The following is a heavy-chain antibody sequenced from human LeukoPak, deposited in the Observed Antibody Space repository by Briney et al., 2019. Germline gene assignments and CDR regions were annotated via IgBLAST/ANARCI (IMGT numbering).Heavy chain of an antibody. D-gene: IGHD3-16*01. CDR2: IYPADSDT. V-gene: IGHV5-51*01. CDR3: ARFEGGGDGYYFDY. CDR1: GYTFTIYW. Sequence: GESLKISCKASGYTFTIYWIGWVRQMPGKGLEWMGLIYPADSDTRYSPSFQGQVTISADKSLSTAYLQWSSLKASDTAMYYCARFEGGGDGYYFDYWGQGTLVTVSS. J-gene: IGHJ4*02.